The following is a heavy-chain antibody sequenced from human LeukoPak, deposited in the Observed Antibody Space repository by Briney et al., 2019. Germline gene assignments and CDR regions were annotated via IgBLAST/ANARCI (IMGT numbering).Heavy chain of an antibody. J-gene: IGHJ4*02. V-gene: IGHV3-23*01. CDR3: AKGGGRCSSTSCYKGFDY. CDR2: ISGSGGST. D-gene: IGHD2-2*02. Sequence: GGSLRLSCAASGFTFSSYAMSWVRQAPGKGLEWVSAISGSGGSTYYADSVKGRFTISRDNSKNTLYLQMNSLRAEDTAVYYCAKGGGRCSSTSCYKGFDYWGQGTLVTVSS. CDR1: GFTFSSYA.